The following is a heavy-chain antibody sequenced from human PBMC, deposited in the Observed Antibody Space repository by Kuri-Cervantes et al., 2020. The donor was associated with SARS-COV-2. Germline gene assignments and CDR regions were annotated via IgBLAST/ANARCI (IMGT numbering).Heavy chain of an antibody. Sequence: SCTVSGGSIGSGDYYWSWIRQPPGKGLEWIGYIYYSGSTYYNPSLKSRVTISVDTSKNQFSLKLSSVTAADTAVYYCARGEPEAWGVVVAATGAFDYWGQGTLVTVSS. CDR1: GGSIGSGDYY. CDR2: IYYSGST. V-gene: IGHV4-30-4*08. D-gene: IGHD2-15*01. J-gene: IGHJ4*02. CDR3: ARGEPEAWGVVVAATGAFDY.